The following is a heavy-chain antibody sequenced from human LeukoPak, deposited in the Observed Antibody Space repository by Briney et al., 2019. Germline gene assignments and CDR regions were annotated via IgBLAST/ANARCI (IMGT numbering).Heavy chain of an antibody. CDR3: ARAIRASGPPENAFDI. CDR1: GFTFSNYA. D-gene: IGHD6-13*01. CDR2: ISRDGTDK. V-gene: IGHV3-30*04. Sequence: GGSLRLSCAASGFTFSNYAMHWVRQAPGDGLDWVAVISRDGTDKYYADSVKGRVTISRDNSQSTLYLHMNSLSTQDTAVYYCARAIRASGPPENAFDIWGQGTMVTVSS. J-gene: IGHJ3*02.